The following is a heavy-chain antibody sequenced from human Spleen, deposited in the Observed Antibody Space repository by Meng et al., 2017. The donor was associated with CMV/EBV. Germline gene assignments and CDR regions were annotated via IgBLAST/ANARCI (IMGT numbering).Heavy chain of an antibody. D-gene: IGHD6-13*01. CDR3: AKRDSDSSSWLALDY. Sequence: GESLKIPCAASGFTFSSYAMTWVRQAPGKGLEWVSSISDDSGNTFYADSVRGRFTIPRDNSKSTLHLQMNSLRAEDTALYYCAKRDSDSSSWLALDYWGQGTLVTVSS. J-gene: IGHJ4*02. V-gene: IGHV3-23*01. CDR1: GFTFSSYA. CDR2: ISDDSGNT.